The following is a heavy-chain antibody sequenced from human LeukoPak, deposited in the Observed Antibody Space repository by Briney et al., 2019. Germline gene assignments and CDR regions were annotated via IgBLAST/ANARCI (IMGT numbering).Heavy chain of an antibody. V-gene: IGHV3-23*01. CDR1: GFTFSSYA. CDR2: FSGSGGST. J-gene: IGHJ4*02. CDR3: ARARFDY. Sequence: GGSLRLSCAASGFTFSSYAMSWVRQAPGKGLECISGFSGSGGSTYYADSVKGRFTISRDNSKNTLYLQMNSLRAEDTAIYYCARARFDYWGQGTLVTVSS.